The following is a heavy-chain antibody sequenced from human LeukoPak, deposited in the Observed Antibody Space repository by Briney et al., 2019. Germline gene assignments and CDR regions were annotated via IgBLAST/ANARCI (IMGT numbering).Heavy chain of an antibody. Sequence: ASVKVSCKASGCTFTGYYMHWVRQAPGQGLEWIGRINPNSGDTNYAQKFQGRVTMTRDTSISTAYMELSRLRFDDTAVYYCARDPRLSNWFDPWGQGTLVTVSS. CDR1: GCTFTGYY. V-gene: IGHV1-2*06. CDR3: ARDPRLSNWFDP. J-gene: IGHJ5*02. D-gene: IGHD2/OR15-2a*01. CDR2: INPNSGDT.